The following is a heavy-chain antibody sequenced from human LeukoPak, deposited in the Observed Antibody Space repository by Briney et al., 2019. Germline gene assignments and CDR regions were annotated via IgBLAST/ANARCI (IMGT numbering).Heavy chain of an antibody. Sequence: SVKVSCKASGGTFSSYAISWVRQAPGQGLEWMGRIIPILGIANYAQKFQGRVTITADKSTSTAYMELSSLRSEDTAVYYCASPYYYDSSGYYPPYYFDYWGQGTLVTVSS. V-gene: IGHV1-69*04. J-gene: IGHJ4*02. CDR1: GGTFSSYA. CDR2: IIPILGIA. CDR3: ASPYYYDSSGYYPPYYFDY. D-gene: IGHD3-22*01.